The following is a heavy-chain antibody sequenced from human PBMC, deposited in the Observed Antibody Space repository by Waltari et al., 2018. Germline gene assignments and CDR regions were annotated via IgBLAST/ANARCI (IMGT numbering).Heavy chain of an antibody. CDR1: GFPLSTRW. CDR2: INQDGREK. CDR3: AMAAGTLY. V-gene: IGHV3-7*01. J-gene: IGHJ4*02. Sequence: EVQLVESGGGLVQPGGSLRLSCAASGFPLSTRWMSWVRRAPGKGLEWVANINQDGREKYYVDSMKGRVTISRDNAKNSLFLQMDSLRAEDTAVYFCAMAAGTLYWGQGTLVTVSS. D-gene: IGHD6-13*01.